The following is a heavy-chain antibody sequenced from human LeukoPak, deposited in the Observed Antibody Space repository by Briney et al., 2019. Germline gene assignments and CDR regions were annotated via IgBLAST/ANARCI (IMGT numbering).Heavy chain of an antibody. V-gene: IGHV3-30*02. CDR3: AKGKGKLGAFQSDFDY. Sequence: GGSLRLSCAASGFTFSSYGMHWVRQAPGKGLEWVAFIRYDGSNKYYVEPVKGRFSISRDNSKNTLYLEMNSLRAEDTAIYYCAKGKGKLGAFQSDFDYWGQGTLVTVSS. CDR2: IRYDGSNK. D-gene: IGHD1-26*01. CDR1: GFTFSSYG. J-gene: IGHJ4*02.